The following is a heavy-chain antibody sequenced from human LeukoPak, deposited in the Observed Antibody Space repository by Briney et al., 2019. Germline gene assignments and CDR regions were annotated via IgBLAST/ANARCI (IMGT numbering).Heavy chain of an antibody. Sequence: PGRSLRLSCAASGFTFSSYGMHWVRQAPGKGLEWVAVIWYDGSNKYYADSVKGRFTISRDNSKNTLYLQMNSLRAEDTAVYYCAKGRYSYGSGAFDIWGQGTVVIVSS. V-gene: IGHV3-33*06. D-gene: IGHD5-18*01. J-gene: IGHJ3*02. CDR3: AKGRYSYGSGAFDI. CDR1: GFTFSSYG. CDR2: IWYDGSNK.